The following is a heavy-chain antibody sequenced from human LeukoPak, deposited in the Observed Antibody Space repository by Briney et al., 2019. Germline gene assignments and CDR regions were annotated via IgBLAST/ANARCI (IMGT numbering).Heavy chain of an antibody. Sequence: ASVKVSCKASGYPFDNFGLTWVRQAPGQGLEWMGWINPNSGGTNYAQKFQGRVTMTRDTSISTAYMELSRLRSDDTAVYYCARGCSTSCPDAFDIWGQGTMVTVSS. CDR3: ARGCSTSCPDAFDI. CDR1: GYPFDNFG. CDR2: INPNSGGT. V-gene: IGHV1-2*02. D-gene: IGHD2-2*01. J-gene: IGHJ3*02.